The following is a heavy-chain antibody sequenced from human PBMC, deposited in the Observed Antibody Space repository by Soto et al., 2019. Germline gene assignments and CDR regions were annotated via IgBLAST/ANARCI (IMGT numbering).Heavy chain of an antibody. V-gene: IGHV3-23*01. CDR2: ISGSGGST. J-gene: IGHJ3*02. CDR3: AKDRGSSSAFDI. Sequence: PGGSLRLSCAASGFTFSNYGMHWVRQAPGKGLEWVSAISGSGGSTYYADSVKGRFTISRDNSKNTLHLQMNSLRAEDTAVYYCAKDRGSSSAFDIWGQGTMVTVSS. D-gene: IGHD6-13*01. CDR1: GFTFSNYG.